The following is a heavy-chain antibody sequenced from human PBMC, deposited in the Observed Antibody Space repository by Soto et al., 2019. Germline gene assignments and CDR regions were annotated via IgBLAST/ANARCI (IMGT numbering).Heavy chain of an antibody. Sequence: GGSLRLSCAASGFTFSSYAMSWVRQAPGKGLEWVSAISGSGGSTYYADSVKGRFTISRDNSKNTLYLQMNSLRAEDTAVYYCAKDHYYDSSGYYDFQHWGQGTLVTVSS. D-gene: IGHD3-22*01. CDR3: AKDHYYDSSGYYDFQH. CDR2: ISGSGGST. J-gene: IGHJ1*01. V-gene: IGHV3-23*01. CDR1: GFTFSSYA.